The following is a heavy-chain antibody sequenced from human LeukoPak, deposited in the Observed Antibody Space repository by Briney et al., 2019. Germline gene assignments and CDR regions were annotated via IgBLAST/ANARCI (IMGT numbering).Heavy chain of an antibody. Sequence: SETLSLTCTVSGGSISSYYWSWIRQPPGKGLEWIGYIYYSGSTNYNPSLKSRVTISVDTSKNQFSLKLSSVTAADTAVYYCARAGGDFWSGYNLDWDYYYYGMDVWGQGTTVTVSS. J-gene: IGHJ6*02. CDR3: ARAGGDFWSGYNLDWDYYYYGMDV. CDR1: GGSISSYY. D-gene: IGHD3-3*01. CDR2: IYYSGST. V-gene: IGHV4-59*01.